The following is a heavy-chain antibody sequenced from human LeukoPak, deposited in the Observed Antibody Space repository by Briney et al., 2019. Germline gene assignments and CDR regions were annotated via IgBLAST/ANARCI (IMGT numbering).Heavy chain of an antibody. CDR3: ARGGSGYYQVDY. CDR2: ISGSGGST. D-gene: IGHD3-22*01. Sequence: GGSLRLSCAASGFTFSSYAMSWVRQAPGKGLEWVSAISGSGGSTYYADSVKGRFTISRDNSKNTLYLQMNSPRAEDTAVYYCARGGSGYYQVDYWGQGTLVTVSS. CDR1: GFTFSSYA. V-gene: IGHV3-23*01. J-gene: IGHJ4*02.